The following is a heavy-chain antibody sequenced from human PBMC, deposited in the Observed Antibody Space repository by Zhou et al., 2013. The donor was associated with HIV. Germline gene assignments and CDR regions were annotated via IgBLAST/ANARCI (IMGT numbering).Heavy chain of an antibody. Sequence: QVQLVQSGAEVKKPGASVKVSCKASGYTFTGYHIHWMRQTPGQGLEWMGSINPNSGGTKYAQKFQGRVTMSRDTSINTAYMELSRLRSDEPPRVYYCARDIPILSVTTLDYWGQGTLVTVSS. CDR2: INPNSGGT. CDR1: GYTFTGYH. V-gene: IGHV1-2*02. J-gene: IGHJ4*02. D-gene: IGHD4-4*01. CDR3: ARDIPILSVTTLDY.